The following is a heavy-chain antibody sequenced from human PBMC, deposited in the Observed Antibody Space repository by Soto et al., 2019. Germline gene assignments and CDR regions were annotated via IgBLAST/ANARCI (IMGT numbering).Heavy chain of an antibody. Sequence: QLQLQESGPGLVKPSETLSLTCTVSGGSISSSSYYWGWIRQPPGKGLQWIGNIHYVGSPYYNPSLKSXXXXXXXXXXXXXXXXXXXXXXXXXXXXXXARLGLPSYGRAAYWGQGTLVTVSS. D-gene: IGHD4-17*01. J-gene: IGHJ1*01. V-gene: IGHV4-39*01. CDR1: GGSISSSSYY. CDR2: IHYVGSP. CDR3: ARLGLPSYGRAAY.